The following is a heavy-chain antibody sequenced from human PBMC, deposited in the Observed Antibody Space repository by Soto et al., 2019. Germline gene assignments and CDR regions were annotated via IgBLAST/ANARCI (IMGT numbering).Heavy chain of an antibody. Sequence: QVQLVQSGAEVKKPGASVKVTCKASGYTFTSYDINWGRQATGQGLEWMGWMNPNSGNTAYAQKFLGRVTMTRNTSISTASMALGSLRAEDSAVYYCARGVVLRSFDYWGQGTLVTVSS. CDR1: GYTFTSYD. CDR3: ARGVVLRSFDY. J-gene: IGHJ4*02. D-gene: IGHD2-15*01. CDR2: MNPNSGNT. V-gene: IGHV1-8*01.